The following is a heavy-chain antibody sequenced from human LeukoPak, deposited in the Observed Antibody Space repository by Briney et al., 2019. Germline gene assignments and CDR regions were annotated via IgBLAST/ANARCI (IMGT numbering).Heavy chain of an antibody. V-gene: IGHV3-21*01. D-gene: IGHD3-9*01. J-gene: IGHJ4*02. CDR1: GVTFSTFA. CDR2: ISSSSSYI. CDR3: ASDSGLRYFDWLLDY. Sequence: PGGSLRLTCAASGVTFSTFAMIWVRQAPGKGLEWVSSISSSSSYIYYADSVKGRFTISRDNAKNSLYLQMNSLRAEDTAVYYCASDSGLRYFDWLLDYWGQGTLVTVSS.